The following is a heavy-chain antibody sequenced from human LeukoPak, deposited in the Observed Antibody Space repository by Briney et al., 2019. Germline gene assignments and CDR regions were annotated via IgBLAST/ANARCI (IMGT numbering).Heavy chain of an antibody. Sequence: GGTLRLSCAASGFTFSSYAMSWVRQAPGKGLEWVSAISGSGGSTYYADSVKGRFTISRDNSKNTLYLQMNSLRAEDTAVYYCAKDQDGSGSYYNWVWFDPWGQGTLVTVSS. CDR3: AKDQDGSGSYYNWVWFDP. D-gene: IGHD3-10*01. J-gene: IGHJ5*02. V-gene: IGHV3-23*01. CDR1: GFTFSSYA. CDR2: ISGSGGST.